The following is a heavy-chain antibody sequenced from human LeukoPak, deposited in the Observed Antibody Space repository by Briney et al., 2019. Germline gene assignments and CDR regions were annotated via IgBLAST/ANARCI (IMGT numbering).Heavy chain of an antibody. CDR2: ISVSGGRT. CDR3: AKDRYCSGGSCSGDFDY. J-gene: IGHJ4*02. V-gene: IGHV3-23*01. Sequence: GSLRLSSAPSRFTFTSYAMSRVRQAPGKGVEWVSGISVSGGRTYSADSVKGRFTISRDNSKNTLYLQMNSLRAEDTAVYYCAKDRYCSGGSCSGDFDYWGQGTLVTVSS. D-gene: IGHD2-15*01. CDR1: RFTFTSYA.